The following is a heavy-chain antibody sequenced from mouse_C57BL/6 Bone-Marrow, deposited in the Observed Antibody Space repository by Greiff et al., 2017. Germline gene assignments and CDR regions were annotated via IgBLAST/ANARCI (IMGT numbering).Heavy chain of an antibody. CDR1: GFTFSDYY. Sequence: EVQLVESGGGLVQPGGSLKLSCAASGFTFSDYYMYWVRQTPEKRLEWVAYISNGGGSTYYPDTVKGRFTISRDNAKNTLYLQMSRLKSEDTAMYYCARHEDYYGSSLTMDYWGQGTSVTVSS. V-gene: IGHV5-12*01. CDR2: ISNGGGST. D-gene: IGHD1-1*01. J-gene: IGHJ4*01. CDR3: ARHEDYYGSSLTMDY.